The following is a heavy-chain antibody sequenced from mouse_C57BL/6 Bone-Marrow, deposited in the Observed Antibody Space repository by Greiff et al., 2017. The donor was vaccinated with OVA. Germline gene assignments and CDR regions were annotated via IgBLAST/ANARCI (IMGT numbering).Heavy chain of an antibody. J-gene: IGHJ4*01. CDR3: ARCPPYYAMDY. CDR1: GYAFSSSW. Sequence: VQLQQSGPELVKPGASVKISCKASGYAFSSSWMNWVKQRPGKGLEWIGRIYPGDGDTNYNGKFKGKATLTADKSSSTAYMQLSSLTSEDSAVYFCARCPPYYAMDYWCQGTSVTVSS. CDR2: IYPGDGDT. V-gene: IGHV1-82*01.